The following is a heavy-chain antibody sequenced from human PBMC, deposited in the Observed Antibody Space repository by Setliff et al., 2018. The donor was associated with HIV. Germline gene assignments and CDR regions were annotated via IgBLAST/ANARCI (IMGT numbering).Heavy chain of an antibody. Sequence: GGSLRLSCAASGFTFSNYWMSWVRQAPGKGLEWVAHINQDGSEKNHVDSVKGRVTTTEDTSTDTAYMELSSLRPEDTAVYYCARWSGTYYDYWGQGTLVTVSS. CDR3: ARWSGTYYDY. V-gene: IGHV3-7*03. CDR2: INQDGSEK. CDR1: GFTFSNYW. D-gene: IGHD3-3*01. J-gene: IGHJ4*02.